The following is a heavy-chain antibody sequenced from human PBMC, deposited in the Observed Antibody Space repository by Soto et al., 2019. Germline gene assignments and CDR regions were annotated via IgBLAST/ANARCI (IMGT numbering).Heavy chain of an antibody. J-gene: IGHJ6*03. D-gene: IGHD4-4*01. CDR1: GFTFSSYS. CDR2: ITSSSYT. Sequence: EVQLVESGGGLAKPGGSLRLSCAASGFTFSSYSMNWVRQAPGKGLEWVSCITSSSYTYYADSVKGRFTISRDNAKNSLYLQMNSVRAEDTAVYYCASSDYSNYYYMDVWGKVTTVTVSS. V-gene: IGHV3-21*01. CDR3: ASSDYSNYYYMDV.